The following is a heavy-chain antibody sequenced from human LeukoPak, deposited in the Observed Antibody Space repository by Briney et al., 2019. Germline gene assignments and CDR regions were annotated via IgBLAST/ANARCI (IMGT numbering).Heavy chain of an antibody. J-gene: IGHJ3*02. CDR1: GYTFTSYY. V-gene: IGHV1-46*01. CDR2: INPSGGST. D-gene: IGHD2-21*02. Sequence: GASVKVSCKASGYTFTSYYMHWVRQAPGQGLEWMGMINPSGGSTSYAQKFQGRVTMTRDTSTSTVYMELSSLRSEDTAVYYCARGLTPVVTFGAFDIWGQGTMVTVSS. CDR3: ARGLTPVVTFGAFDI.